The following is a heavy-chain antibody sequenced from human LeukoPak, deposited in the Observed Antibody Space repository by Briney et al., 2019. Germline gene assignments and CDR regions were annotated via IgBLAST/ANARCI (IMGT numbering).Heavy chain of an antibody. CDR3: ARGNGYNNDPFDY. CDR2: IKQDGSEK. D-gene: IGHD5-24*01. CDR1: GGSISSVNL. Sequence: ETLSLTCAVSGGSISSVNLGSGVRQPPGEGVERVANIKQDGSEKYYVDSVKGRFTISRDNAKNSLYLQLNSLRAEDTAVYYCARGNGYNNDPFDYWGQGTLVTVSS. V-gene: IGHV3-7*03. J-gene: IGHJ4*02.